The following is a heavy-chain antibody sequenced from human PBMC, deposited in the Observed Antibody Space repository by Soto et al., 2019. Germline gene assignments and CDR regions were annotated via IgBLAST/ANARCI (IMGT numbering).Heavy chain of an antibody. J-gene: IGHJ4*02. CDR1: GGSISSSSYY. CDR3: ARFPDQSSGSIDY. D-gene: IGHD3-10*01. Sequence: PSETLSLTCTVSGGSISSSSYYWGWIRQPPGKGLEWIGSIYYSGSTYYNPSLKSRVTISVDTSKNQFSLKLSSVTAADTVVYYCARFPDQSSGSIDYWGQGTLVTVSS. CDR2: IYYSGST. V-gene: IGHV4-39*01.